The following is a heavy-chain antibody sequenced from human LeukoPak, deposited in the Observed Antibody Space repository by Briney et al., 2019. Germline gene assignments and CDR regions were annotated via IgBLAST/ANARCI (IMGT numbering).Heavy chain of an antibody. CDR2: ISWNSGSI. CDR3: AKDPLAGGMVAFDI. Sequence: GGSLRLSCAASGFTFDDYAMHWVRQAPGKGLEWVSGISWNSGSIGYADSVKGRFTNSRDNAKNSLYLQMNSLRAEDTALYYCAKDPLAGGMVAFDIWGQGTMVTVSS. D-gene: IGHD3-16*01. CDR1: GFTFDDYA. J-gene: IGHJ3*02. V-gene: IGHV3-9*01.